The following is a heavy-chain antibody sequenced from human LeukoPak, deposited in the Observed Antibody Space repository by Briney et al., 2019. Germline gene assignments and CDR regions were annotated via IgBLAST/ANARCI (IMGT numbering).Heavy chain of an antibody. J-gene: IGHJ4*02. Sequence: GRSLRLSCTASGFTFGDHLMSWFRKAPGKGLEWIGFISGGTTEYAASVKGRFTISRDDSTSIAYLQMNSLTTEDTAVYYCSRGSGWLSVYWGQGTLVTVSS. V-gene: IGHV3-49*03. CDR2: ISGGTT. CDR3: SRGSGWLSVY. D-gene: IGHD6-19*01. CDR1: GFTFGDHL.